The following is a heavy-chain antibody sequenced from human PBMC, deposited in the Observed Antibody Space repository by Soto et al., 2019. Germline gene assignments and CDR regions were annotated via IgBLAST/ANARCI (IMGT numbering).Heavy chain of an antibody. CDR1: GGSISSGGYY. J-gene: IGHJ4*02. Sequence: PSETLSLTCTVSGGSISSGGYYWSWIRQHPGKGLEWIGYIYYSGSTYYNPSLKSRVTISVDTSKNQFSLKLSSVTAADTAVYYCATSARPITHFDYWGQGTLVTVSS. CDR3: ATSARPITHFDY. D-gene: IGHD3-10*01. CDR2: IYYSGST. V-gene: IGHV4-31*03.